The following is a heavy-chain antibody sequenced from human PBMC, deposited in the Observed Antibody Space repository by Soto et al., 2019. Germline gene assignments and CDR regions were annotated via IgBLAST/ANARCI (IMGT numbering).Heavy chain of an antibody. CDR3: ARGLPYSYGHVSWFDP. CDR2: IHYSGST. CDR1: GGSVSSGSYY. J-gene: IGHJ5*02. Sequence: SETLSLTCTVSGGSVSSGSYYWSWIRQPPGKGLEWIGNIHYSGSTNYNPSLKSRVTISVDTSKNQFSLKLSSVPAADTAVYYCARGLPYSYGHVSWFDPWGQGTLVTVSS. V-gene: IGHV4-61*01. D-gene: IGHD5-18*01.